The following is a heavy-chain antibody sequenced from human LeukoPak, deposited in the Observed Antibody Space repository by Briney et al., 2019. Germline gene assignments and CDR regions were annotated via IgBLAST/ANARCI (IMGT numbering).Heavy chain of an antibody. Sequence: GGSLRLSCAASGFTFSSYAMSWVHQAPGKGLEWVSAISGSGGSTYYADSVKGRFTISRDNSKNTLHLQMNSLRAEDTAVYCCTPNEGIAAAGPFDYWGQGTLVTVSS. CDR3: TPNEGIAAAGPFDY. J-gene: IGHJ4*02. D-gene: IGHD6-13*01. V-gene: IGHV3-23*01. CDR2: ISGSGGST. CDR1: GFTFSSYA.